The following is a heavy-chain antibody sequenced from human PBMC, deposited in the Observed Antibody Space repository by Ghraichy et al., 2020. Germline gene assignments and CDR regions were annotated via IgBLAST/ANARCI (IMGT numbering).Heavy chain of an antibody. J-gene: IGHJ4*02. CDR3: ATTPPAYSSGGPWGGIGY. CDR1: GFTFSSYA. V-gene: IGHV3-23*01. CDR2: ISGSSTNT. Sequence: GGSLRLSCAASGFTFSSYAMSWVRQAPGKGLEWLSVISGSSTNTYYAESVKGRFTISRDNSKNTLYLQMNSLRAEDTAVYFCATTPPAYSSGGPWGGIGYWGQGTLVTVSS. D-gene: IGHD6-19*01.